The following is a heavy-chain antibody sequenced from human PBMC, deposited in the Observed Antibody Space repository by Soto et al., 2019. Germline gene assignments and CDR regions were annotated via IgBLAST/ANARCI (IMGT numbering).Heavy chain of an antibody. Sequence: KASETLSLTCAVYGGSFSGYYWTWIRQTPGKGLEWIGEISHSGSTNYKPSLKSRVTISADPSKKQFSLNLTSVTAADSGVYYCARGECSSNPCFTRWALDIWRQGT. V-gene: IGHV4-34*01. CDR3: ARGECSSNPCFTRWALDI. CDR2: ISHSGST. CDR1: GGSFSGYY. D-gene: IGHD2-2*01. J-gene: IGHJ3*02.